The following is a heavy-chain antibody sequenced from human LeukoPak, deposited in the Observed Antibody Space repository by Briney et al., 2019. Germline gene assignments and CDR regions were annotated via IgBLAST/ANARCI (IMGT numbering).Heavy chain of an antibody. D-gene: IGHD3-22*01. CDR2: INHSGST. CDR1: GGSFSGYY. J-gene: IGHJ4*02. Sequence: PSETLSLTCAVDGGSFSGYYWSWIRQPPGKGLEWIGEINHSGSTNYNPSLKSRVTISVDTSKNQFSLKLSSVTAADTAVYYCARGPGYYDSSGYYWGFDYWGQGTLVTVSS. CDR3: ARGPGYYDSSGYYWGFDY. V-gene: IGHV4-34*01.